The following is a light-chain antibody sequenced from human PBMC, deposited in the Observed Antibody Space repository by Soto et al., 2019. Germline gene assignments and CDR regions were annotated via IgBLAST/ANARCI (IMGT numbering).Light chain of an antibody. CDR1: NIGGKS. Sequence: SYELTQTSSVSVAPGQTARISCGGNNIGGKSVHWYQQKPGQAPVVVVYDDSDRPSGIPERFSGSNSGNTATLTISRVEAGDEADYHCQVWDSSSDHHVFGTGTKLTVL. J-gene: IGLJ1*01. CDR3: QVWDSSSDHHV. V-gene: IGLV3-21*02. CDR2: DDS.